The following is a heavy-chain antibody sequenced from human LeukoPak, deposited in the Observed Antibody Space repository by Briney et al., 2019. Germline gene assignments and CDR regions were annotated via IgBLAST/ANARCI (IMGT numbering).Heavy chain of an antibody. J-gene: IGHJ4*02. D-gene: IGHD6-19*01. CDR2: ILYDGSNK. CDR3: AKEYSSGRHVFDY. V-gene: IGHV3-30*02. CDR1: GFTFSSYG. Sequence: PGGSLRLSCAASGFTFSSYGMHWVRQAPGNVLEWVAFILYDGSNKYYADSVKGRFTISRDNSKNTLYLQMNSLRAEDTAVYYCAKEYSSGRHVFDYWGQGTLVTVSS.